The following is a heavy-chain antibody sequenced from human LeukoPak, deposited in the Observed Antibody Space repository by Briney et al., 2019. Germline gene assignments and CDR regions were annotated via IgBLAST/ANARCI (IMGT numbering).Heavy chain of an antibody. CDR1: GFTFSSYA. Sequence: GGSLRLSCAASGFTFSSYAMSWVRQAPGKGLEWVSAISGSGGSTYYADSVKGRFTISRDNSKNTVYLQMNSLRAEDTAVFYCVKDMKIKAAGYYFDYWGQGTLVTVSS. V-gene: IGHV3-23*01. CDR2: ISGSGGST. CDR3: VKDMKIKAAGYYFDY. J-gene: IGHJ4*02. D-gene: IGHD6-13*01.